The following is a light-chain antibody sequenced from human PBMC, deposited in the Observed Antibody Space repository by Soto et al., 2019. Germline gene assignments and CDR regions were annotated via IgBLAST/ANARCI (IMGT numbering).Light chain of an antibody. CDR3: CSYAGSGTLV. CDR1: SSDVGSYNL. CDR2: EGS. J-gene: IGLJ3*02. Sequence: QSALTQPASVSGSPGQSITISCTGTSSDVGSYNLVPWYQQHPGKAPKLMIYEGSKRPSGVSNRFSGSKSGYTASLTISGLQAEDEADYYCCSYAGSGTLVFGGGTKLTVL. V-gene: IGLV2-23*01.